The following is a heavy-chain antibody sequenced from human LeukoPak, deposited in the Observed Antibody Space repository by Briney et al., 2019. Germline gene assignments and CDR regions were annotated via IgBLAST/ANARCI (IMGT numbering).Heavy chain of an antibody. CDR3: AKVSSSALDY. CDR1: GFTLTSYA. CDR2: ISASGGTT. J-gene: IGHJ4*02. Sequence: GSLRLSCAASGFTLTSYAMSWVRQAPGKGLEWVPAISASGGTTLYADSVKGRFTISRDSSKNTLYVQMNSLRAEDTAVYYCAKVSSSALDYWGQGTLVAVSS. V-gene: IGHV3-23*01. D-gene: IGHD6-6*01.